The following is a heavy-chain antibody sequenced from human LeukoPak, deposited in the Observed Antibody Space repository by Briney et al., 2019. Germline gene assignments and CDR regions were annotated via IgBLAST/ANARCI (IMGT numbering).Heavy chain of an antibody. CDR3: ARLPITLVRGVINAFDI. J-gene: IGHJ3*02. V-gene: IGHV4-59*08. Sequence: SETLSLTCTVSGGSIRSYYWSWIRHPPGKGLEWIGDIYYSRTTNAHPPLKSRVTISVDSSKNQFSLKLSSVTAADTAVYYCARLPITLVRGVINAFDIWGQGTMVTVSS. CDR2: IYYSRTT. CDR1: GGSIRSYY. D-gene: IGHD3-10*01.